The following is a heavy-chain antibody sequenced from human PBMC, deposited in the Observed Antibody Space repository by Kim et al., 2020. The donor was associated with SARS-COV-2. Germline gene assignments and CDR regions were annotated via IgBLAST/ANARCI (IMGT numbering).Heavy chain of an antibody. CDR2: ISYDGSNK. Sequence: GGSLRLSCAASGFTFSSYGMHWVRQAPGKGLEWVAVISYDGSNKYYADSVKGRFTISRDNSKNTLYLQMNSLRAEDTAVYYCARDRDSRDYSPDYWGQGTLVTVSS. D-gene: IGHD3-22*01. V-gene: IGHV3-30*03. CDR3: ARDRDSRDYSPDY. CDR1: GFTFSSYG. J-gene: IGHJ4*02.